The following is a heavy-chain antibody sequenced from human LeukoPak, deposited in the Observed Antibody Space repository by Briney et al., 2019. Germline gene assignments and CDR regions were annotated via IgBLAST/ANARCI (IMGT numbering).Heavy chain of an antibody. CDR1: GGSFSGYY. CDR2: INHSGST. Sequence: PSETLSLTCAVYGGSFSGYYWSWIRQPPGKGLEWIGEINHSGSTNYNPSLKSRVTISVDTSKNQFSLKLSSVTAADTAVYYCARDRIAAAGAPDYWGQGTLVTVSS. V-gene: IGHV4-34*01. J-gene: IGHJ4*02. CDR3: ARDRIAAAGAPDY. D-gene: IGHD6-13*01.